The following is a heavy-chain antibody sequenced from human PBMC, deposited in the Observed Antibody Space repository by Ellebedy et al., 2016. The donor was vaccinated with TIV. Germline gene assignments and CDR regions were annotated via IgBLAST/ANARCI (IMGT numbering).Heavy chain of an antibody. CDR1: GGSISSGGYY. Sequence: SETLSLTCTVSGGSISSGGYYWSWIRQHPGKGLEWIGYIYYSGSTYYNPSLKSRVTISVDTSKNQFSLKLSSVTAADTAVYYCTRIRPNGESKDYWGQGTLVTVSS. D-gene: IGHD4-17*01. CDR3: TRIRPNGESKDY. CDR2: IYYSGST. V-gene: IGHV4-31*03. J-gene: IGHJ4*02.